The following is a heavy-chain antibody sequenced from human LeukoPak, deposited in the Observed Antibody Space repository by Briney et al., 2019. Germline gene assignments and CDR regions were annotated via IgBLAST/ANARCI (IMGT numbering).Heavy chain of an antibody. CDR1: GGSFNGHY. D-gene: IGHD1-1*01. V-gene: IGHV4-34*01. CDR3: ARGRFGNPLQLQPRRPFDL. Sequence: SETLSLTCAVYGGSFNGHYWSWIRQTPGKGLEWIGEINRSGTTNYNPSLRSRVSMSVDTSKSQVSLRLRSVTAADTAIFYCARGRFGNPLQLQPRRPFDLWGQGTAVIVSS. J-gene: IGHJ3*01. CDR2: INRSGTT.